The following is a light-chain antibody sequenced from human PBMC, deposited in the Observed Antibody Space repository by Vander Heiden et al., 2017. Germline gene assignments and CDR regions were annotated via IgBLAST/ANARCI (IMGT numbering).Light chain of an antibody. V-gene: IGLV1-51*01. CDR1: SSNIGSNY. Sequence: SVLTQPPSVSAAPGQRVTISCSGSSSNIGSNYVSWYQQLPGTAPKLLIYDNNKRPSGIPDRFSGSKSGTSATLGITGLQTGDEADYYCGTWDTTLNAEWVFGGGTKLTVL. J-gene: IGLJ3*02. CDR2: DNN. CDR3: GTWDTTLNAEWV.